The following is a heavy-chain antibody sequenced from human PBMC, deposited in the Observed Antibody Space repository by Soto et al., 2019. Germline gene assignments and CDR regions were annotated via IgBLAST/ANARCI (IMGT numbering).Heavy chain of an antibody. Sequence: VQLLETGGGLVQPGGSLRLSCAASGFTFSSYAMSWVRQAPGKRLEWVSAISGSGGSTYYADSVKGRFTISRDNSKNTLYLQINSLRAEDTAVYYCAKDYPYGSGSYYLYFDYWGQGTLVTVSS. CDR3: AKDYPYGSGSYYLYFDY. J-gene: IGHJ4*02. CDR1: GFTFSSYA. CDR2: ISGSGGST. D-gene: IGHD3-10*01. V-gene: IGHV3-23*01.